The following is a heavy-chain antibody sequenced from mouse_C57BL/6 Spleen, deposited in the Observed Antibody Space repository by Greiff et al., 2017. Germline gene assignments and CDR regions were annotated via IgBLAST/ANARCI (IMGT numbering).Heavy chain of an antibody. Sequence: EVQLQQSGGGLVKPGGSLKLSCAASGFTFSSYAMSWVRQTPEKRLEWVATISDGGSYTYYPDNVKGRFTISRDNAKNNLYLQMSYLKSEDTAMYYCASGYYFAYWGQGTLVTVSA. J-gene: IGHJ3*01. V-gene: IGHV5-4*01. CDR1: GFTFSSYA. CDR2: ISDGGSYT. CDR3: ASGYYFAY. D-gene: IGHD2-3*01.